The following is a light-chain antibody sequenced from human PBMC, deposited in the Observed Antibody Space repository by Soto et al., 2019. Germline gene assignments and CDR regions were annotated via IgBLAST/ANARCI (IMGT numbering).Light chain of an antibody. CDR2: AAS. CDR1: QSVSSSY. J-gene: IGKJ4*01. Sequence: EIVLTQSPGTLSLSPGERATLSCRASQSVSSSYLAWYQQKPGQAPRLLIYAASTAATGFPARFSGSGSGTEFTLTISSLQSEDFAVYSCQQYNNWPLTFGGGTKVHIK. CDR3: QQYNNWPLT. V-gene: IGKV3-15*01.